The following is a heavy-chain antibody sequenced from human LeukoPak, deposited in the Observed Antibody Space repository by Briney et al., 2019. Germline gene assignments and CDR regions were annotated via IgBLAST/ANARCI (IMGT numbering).Heavy chain of an antibody. CDR1: GGSIRSYY. Sequence: SETLSLTCTVSGGSIRSYYWSWIRQPPGKGLEWIGYIYYSGSTNYNPSLKSRVTISVDTSKNQFFLKLSSVTAADTAVYYCARAKYYYDSSGYPPHFDYWGQGTLVTVSS. D-gene: IGHD3-22*01. J-gene: IGHJ4*02. V-gene: IGHV4-59*01. CDR3: ARAKYYYDSSGYPPHFDY. CDR2: IYYSGST.